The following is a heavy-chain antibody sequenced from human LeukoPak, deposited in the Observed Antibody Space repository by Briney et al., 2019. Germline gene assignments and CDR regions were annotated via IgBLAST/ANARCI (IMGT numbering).Heavy chain of an antibody. J-gene: IGHJ4*02. CDR2: IKEDGNEK. CDR1: GFTFSTFW. V-gene: IGHV3-7*03. CDR3: AGDRSGDGRRGRFDY. Sequence: GESLRLSCAASGFTFSTFWMSWVRQTPGKGLEWVANIKEDGNEKYYVDSVKGRFTISRDNAKNSLYLQMNSLRAEDTAIYYCAGDRSGDGRRGRFDYWGRGALVTVSS. D-gene: IGHD6-25*01.